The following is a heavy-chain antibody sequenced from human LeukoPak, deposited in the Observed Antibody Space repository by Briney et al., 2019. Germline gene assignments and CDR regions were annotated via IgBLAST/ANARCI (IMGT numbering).Heavy chain of an antibody. CDR1: GYTLTELS. CDR2: FDPEDGET. V-gene: IGHV1-24*01. CDR3: ATPAPNRRIVVVPAAMVY. J-gene: IGHJ4*02. D-gene: IGHD2-2*01. Sequence: ASVKVSCKVSGYTLTELSMHWVRQAPGKGLEWMGGFDPEDGETIYAQKFQGRVTMTEDTSTDTAYMELSSLRSEDTAVYYCATPAPNRRIVVVPAAMVYWGQGTLVTVSS.